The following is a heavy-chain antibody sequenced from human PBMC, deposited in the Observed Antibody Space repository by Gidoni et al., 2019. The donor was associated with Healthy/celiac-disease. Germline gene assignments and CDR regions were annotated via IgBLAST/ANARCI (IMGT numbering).Heavy chain of an antibody. CDR1: GFTFSSYG. CDR2: ISYDGSNK. D-gene: IGHD2-15*01. J-gene: IGHJ4*02. CDR3: AKVEEDCSGGSCYDPLIDY. V-gene: IGHV3-30*18. Sequence: QVQLVESGGGVVQPGRSLRLSCAASGFTFSSYGMHWVRQAPGKGLEWVAVISYDGSNKYYADSVKGRFTISRDNSKNTLYLQMNSLRAEDTAVYYCAKVEEDCSGGSCYDPLIDYWGQGTLVTVSS.